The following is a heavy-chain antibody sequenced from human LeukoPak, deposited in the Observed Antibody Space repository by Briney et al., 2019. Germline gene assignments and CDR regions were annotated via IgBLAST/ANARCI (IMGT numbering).Heavy chain of an antibody. CDR3: ARHEGSGSYYSY. Sequence: GESLKISCKGSGYSFTTYWIAWVRQMPGRGLEWMGIISPDDSEIRYSPSFRGQVTISADKSTSTAYLQWSRLKALDTAIYYCARHEGSGSYYSYWGQGTLVTVSS. V-gene: IGHV5-51*01. CDR2: ISPDDSEI. D-gene: IGHD1-26*01. J-gene: IGHJ4*02. CDR1: GYSFTTYW.